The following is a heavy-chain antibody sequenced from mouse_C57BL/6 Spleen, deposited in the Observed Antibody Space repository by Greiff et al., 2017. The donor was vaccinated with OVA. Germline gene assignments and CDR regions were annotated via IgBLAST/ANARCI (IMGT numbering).Heavy chain of an antibody. J-gene: IGHJ4*01. CDR1: GYTFTSYW. CDR3: ARGGLRRGAMDY. D-gene: IGHD2-2*01. Sequence: QVQLKQSGAELVKPGASVKLSCKASGYTFTSYWMHWVKQRPGQGLEWIGMIHPNSGSTNYNEKFKSKATLTVDKSSSTAYMQLSSLTSEDSAVYYCARGGLRRGAMDYWGQGTSVTVSS. CDR2: IHPNSGST. V-gene: IGHV1-64*01.